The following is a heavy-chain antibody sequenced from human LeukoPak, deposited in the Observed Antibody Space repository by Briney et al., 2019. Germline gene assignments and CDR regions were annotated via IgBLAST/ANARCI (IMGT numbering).Heavy chain of an antibody. V-gene: IGHV3-30-3*01. CDR3: ARCPSYDFWSGYYL. J-gene: IGHJ5*02. Sequence: GGSLRLSCAASGFTFSSYAMHWVRQAPGKGLEWVAVISYDGSNKYYADSVKGRFTISRDNSKNTLYLQMNSLRAEDTAVYYCARCPSYDFWSGYYLWGQGTLVTVSS. CDR2: ISYDGSNK. D-gene: IGHD3-3*01. CDR1: GFTFSSYA.